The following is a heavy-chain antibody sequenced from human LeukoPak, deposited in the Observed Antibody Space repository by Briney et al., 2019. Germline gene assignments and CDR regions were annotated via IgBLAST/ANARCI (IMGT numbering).Heavy chain of an antibody. J-gene: IGHJ4*02. D-gene: IGHD3-16*02. V-gene: IGHV1-2*02. Sequence: ASVKVSCKASGYTFTGYYMHWVRQAPGQGLEWVGWINPNSGGTNYAQKFQGRVTMTRDTSISTAYMELSRLRSDDTAVYYCARSPPPDYVWGSYRSDLGYWGQGTLVTVSS. CDR1: GYTFTGYY. CDR3: ARSPPPDYVWGSYRSDLGY. CDR2: INPNSGGT.